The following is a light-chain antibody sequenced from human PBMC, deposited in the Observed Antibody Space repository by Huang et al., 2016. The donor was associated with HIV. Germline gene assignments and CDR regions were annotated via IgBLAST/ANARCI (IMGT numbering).Light chain of an antibody. V-gene: IGKV3-11*01. CDR2: YAS. Sequence: DIVLTQSPATLSLSPGERATISCRSSDSISSLAWYQRKPGQTPRLLIYYASTSATGIPARFSGSGSGTDFTLTISSLGPEEVAVYYCHQRSNWPPFTFGPGTKVHIK. CDR3: HQRSNWPPFT. J-gene: IGKJ3*01. CDR1: DSISS.